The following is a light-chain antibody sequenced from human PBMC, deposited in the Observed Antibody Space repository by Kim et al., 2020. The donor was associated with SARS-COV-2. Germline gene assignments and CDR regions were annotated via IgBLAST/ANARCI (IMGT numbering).Light chain of an antibody. CDR3: SSYRRSNTYV. V-gene: IGLV2-14*03. Sequence: GQSITLSCTGTSSDVGSYKYVSWYQQQPGKAPRLMIYDVNNRPSGVSHRFSGSKSGNTASLTISELQAEDEADYYCSSYRRSNTYVFGTGTKVSVL. J-gene: IGLJ1*01. CDR2: DVN. CDR1: SSDVGSYKY.